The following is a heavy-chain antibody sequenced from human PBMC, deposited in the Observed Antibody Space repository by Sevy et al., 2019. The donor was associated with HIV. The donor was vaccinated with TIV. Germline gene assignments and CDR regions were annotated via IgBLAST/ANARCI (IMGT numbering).Heavy chain of an antibody. J-gene: IGHJ5*02. D-gene: IGHD6-13*01. CDR2: IYYSGST. Sequence: SETLSLTCTVSGGSISSSSYYWGWIRQPLGKGLEWIGSIYYSGSTYYNPSLKSRVTISVDTSKNQFSLKLSSVTAADTAVYYCARVIAAAGPNWFDPWGQRTLVTVSS. CDR1: GGSISSSSYY. CDR3: ARVIAAAGPNWFDP. V-gene: IGHV4-39*01.